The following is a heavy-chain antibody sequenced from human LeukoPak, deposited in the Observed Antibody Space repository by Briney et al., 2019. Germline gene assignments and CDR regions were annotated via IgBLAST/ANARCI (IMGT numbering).Heavy chain of an antibody. Sequence: SETLSLTCTVSGGSISSGGYYWSWIRQHPGKGLEWIGYIYYSGSTYYKPSLKSRVTISVDTSKNQFSLKLSSVTAAETAVYYCAREYLYAFDIWGQGTMVTVSS. V-gene: IGHV4-31*03. CDR3: AREYLYAFDI. CDR2: IYYSGST. CDR1: GGSISSGGYY. J-gene: IGHJ3*02.